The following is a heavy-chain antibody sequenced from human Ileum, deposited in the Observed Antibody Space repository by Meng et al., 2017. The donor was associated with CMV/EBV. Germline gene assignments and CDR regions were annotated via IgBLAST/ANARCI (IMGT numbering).Heavy chain of an antibody. V-gene: IGHV1-18*01. D-gene: IGHD3-16*01. Sequence: QVQLVQSGAEVKKPGASVQFSCKASGYTFTSYGFSWVRQAPGQGLEWMGWISAYNGNTKYAQKLQGRLTMTTDTSTNTAYMELRSLTSDDTAVYYCARWGPVIPLADYWGQGTLVTVSS. CDR1: GYTFTSYG. J-gene: IGHJ4*02. CDR3: ARWGPVIPLADY. CDR2: ISAYNGNT.